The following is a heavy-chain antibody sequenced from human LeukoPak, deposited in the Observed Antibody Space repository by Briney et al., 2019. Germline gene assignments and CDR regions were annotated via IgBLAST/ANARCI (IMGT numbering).Heavy chain of an antibody. CDR2: INWNGGST. CDR3: ASAKYYYDSSGAIGPFDY. Sequence: GGSLRLSCAASGFTFDDYGMSWVRQAPGKGLEWVSGINWNGGSTGYADSVKGRFTISRDNAKNSLYLQMNSLRAEDTALYYCASAKYYYDSSGAIGPFDYWGQGTLVTVSS. CDR1: GFTFDDYG. V-gene: IGHV3-20*04. J-gene: IGHJ4*02. D-gene: IGHD3-22*01.